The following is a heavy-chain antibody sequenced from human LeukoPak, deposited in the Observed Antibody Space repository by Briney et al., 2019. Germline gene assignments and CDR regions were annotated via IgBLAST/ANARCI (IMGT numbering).Heavy chain of an antibody. J-gene: IGHJ4*02. D-gene: IGHD3-10*01. V-gene: IGHV3-23*01. CDR3: AKDSATYGRFDY. Sequence: WGSLRLSCAASGFTFSNYGMSWVRQAPGRGLEWVSTISGSGESTYYADSVKGRFTISRDNSKNTVYLQLNSLRAEDTAVYFCAKDSATYGRFDYWGQGTLVTVSS. CDR1: GFTFSNYG. CDR2: ISGSGEST.